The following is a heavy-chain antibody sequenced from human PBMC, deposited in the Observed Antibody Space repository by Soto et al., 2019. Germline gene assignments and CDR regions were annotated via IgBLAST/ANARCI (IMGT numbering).Heavy chain of an antibody. Sequence: ESGGGVVQPGRSLRLSCLASGFTFRGCGMHWVRQAPGKGLEWVAVISYDGGNIYYADSVKGRFTISRDNSKNTVYLQMDSLRDEDTAVYYCAKDYSSGWYYFDNWGQGTLVTVSA. J-gene: IGHJ4*02. CDR2: ISYDGGNI. CDR1: GFTFRGCG. V-gene: IGHV3-30*18. D-gene: IGHD6-13*01. CDR3: AKDYSSGWYYFDN.